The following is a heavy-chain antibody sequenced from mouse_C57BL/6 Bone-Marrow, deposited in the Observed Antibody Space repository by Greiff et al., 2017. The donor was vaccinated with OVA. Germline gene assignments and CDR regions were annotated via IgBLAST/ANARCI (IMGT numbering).Heavy chain of an antibody. Sequence: VQLQQSGPELVKPGASVKISCKASGYSFTDYNMNWVKQSNGKSLEWIGVINPNYGTTSYNQKFKGKATLTVDQSSSTAYMQLNSLTSEDSAVYYCASSQFITTVVATPFDYWGQGTTLTVSS. J-gene: IGHJ2*01. CDR3: ASSQFITTVVATPFDY. V-gene: IGHV1-39*01. D-gene: IGHD1-1*01. CDR2: INPNYGTT. CDR1: GYSFTDYN.